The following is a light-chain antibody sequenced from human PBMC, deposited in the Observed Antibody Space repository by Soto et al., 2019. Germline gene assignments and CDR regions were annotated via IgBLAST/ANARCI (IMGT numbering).Light chain of an antibody. CDR2: AAS. CDR3: QQSYSTLSIT. J-gene: IGKJ5*01. Sequence: DIQMTQSPSSLSASVGDRVTITCRASESINRHLNWYQQKPGKDPKLLIYAASSLQNGVPSRFSGSGSGTDFTLTISNLQPEDFATYYCQQSYSTLSITFGQGTRLEIK. CDR1: ESINRH. V-gene: IGKV1-39*01.